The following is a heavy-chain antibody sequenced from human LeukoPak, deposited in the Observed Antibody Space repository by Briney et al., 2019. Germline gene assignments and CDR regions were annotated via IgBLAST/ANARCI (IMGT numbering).Heavy chain of an antibody. J-gene: IGHJ2*01. CDR2: INPSGGST. Sequence: ASVKVSCKASGYTFTSYYMHWVRQAPGQGLEWMGIINPSGGSTSYAQKFQGRVTMTRDTSTSTVYMELSSLRSEDTAVYYCARNSGSYHFDWYFDLWGRGTLVTVSS. CDR1: GYTFTSYY. CDR3: ARNSGSYHFDWYFDL. D-gene: IGHD1-26*01. V-gene: IGHV1-46*01.